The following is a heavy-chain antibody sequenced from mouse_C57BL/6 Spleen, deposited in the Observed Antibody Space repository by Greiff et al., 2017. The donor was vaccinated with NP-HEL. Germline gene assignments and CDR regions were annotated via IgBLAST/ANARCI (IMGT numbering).Heavy chain of an antibody. CDR3: ARYYYGSSYVAFDY. CDR2: IRNKANGYTT. CDR1: GFTFTDYY. V-gene: IGHV7-3*01. D-gene: IGHD1-1*01. Sequence: EVKLMESGGGLVQPGGSLSLSCAASGFTFTDYYMSWVRQPPGKALEWLGFIRNKANGYTTEYSASVKGRFTISRDNSQSILYLQMNALRAEDSATYYCARYYYGSSYVAFDYWGQGTTLTVSS. J-gene: IGHJ2*01.